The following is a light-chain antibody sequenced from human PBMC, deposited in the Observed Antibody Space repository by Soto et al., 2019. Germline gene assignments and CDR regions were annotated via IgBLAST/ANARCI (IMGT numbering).Light chain of an antibody. CDR2: DVT. Sequence: QSALTQPASVSGSPGQSITISCTGTSSDVGGYNSVSWYQQHPGKAPKVMIYDVTNRPSGVSNRFSGSKSGNTASLTISGLQVEDEADYYCSSYTSSTTRVFGTGTKLTVL. J-gene: IGLJ1*01. CDR3: SSYTSSTTRV. V-gene: IGLV2-14*01. CDR1: SSDVGGYNS.